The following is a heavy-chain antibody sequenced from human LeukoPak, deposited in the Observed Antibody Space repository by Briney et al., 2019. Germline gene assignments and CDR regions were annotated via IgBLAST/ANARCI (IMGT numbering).Heavy chain of an antibody. CDR3: ARDREYSYGYGYYYYGMDV. Sequence: VKPGGSLRLSCAASGFTFSSYSMNWVRQAPRKGLEWVSSISSSSSYIYYADSVKGRFTISRDNAKNSLYLQMNSLRAEDTAVYYCARDREYSYGYGYYYYGMDVWGQGTTVTVSS. CDR2: ISSSSSYI. CDR1: GFTFSSYS. V-gene: IGHV3-21*01. J-gene: IGHJ6*02. D-gene: IGHD5-18*01.